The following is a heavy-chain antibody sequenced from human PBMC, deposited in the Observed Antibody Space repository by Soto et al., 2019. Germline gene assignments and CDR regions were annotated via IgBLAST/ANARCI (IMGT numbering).Heavy chain of an antibody. CDR3: ARGLFGVVTIYYYYVMDV. Sequence: GGSLRLSCEASGFTFSSFWMSWVRQAPGKGLEWVANIRLDGSEKYYVDSVKGRFTISRDNAKNSLYLQMNSLRAEDTAVYYCARGLFGVVTIYYYYVMDVWGQGTTVTVSS. V-gene: IGHV3-7*03. CDR1: GFTFSSFW. D-gene: IGHD3-3*01. J-gene: IGHJ6*02. CDR2: IRLDGSEK.